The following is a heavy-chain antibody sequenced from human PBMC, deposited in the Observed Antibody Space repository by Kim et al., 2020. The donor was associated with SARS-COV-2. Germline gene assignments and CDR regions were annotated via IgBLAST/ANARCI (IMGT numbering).Heavy chain of an antibody. V-gene: IGHV3-21*01. Sequence: GGSLRLSCVASGFTFSSYSLHWVRQAPGEGLEWVASISISNYVYYSGSVKGRFSIARENAQNSLFLQMSSLRAEDMAVYYCARGGTATGTTVGDYWGQGNLVTVPS. J-gene: IGHJ4*02. CDR2: ISISNYV. CDR1: GFTFSSYS. D-gene: IGHD1-1*01. CDR3: ARGGTATGTTVGDY.